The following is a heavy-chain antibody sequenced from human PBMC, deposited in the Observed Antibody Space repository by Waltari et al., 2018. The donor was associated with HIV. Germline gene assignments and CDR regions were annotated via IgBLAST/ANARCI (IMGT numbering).Heavy chain of an antibody. V-gene: IGHV3-30*18. CDR2: ISYDGSNK. J-gene: IGHJ4*02. Sequence: QVQLVESGVGVVQPGRSLRLSCAASGFTFSRYGMPWVRQAPGKGLEWVAVISYDGSNKYYADSVKGRFTISRDNSKNTLYLQMNSLRAEDTAVYYCAKGGSGYYYPNYWGQGTLVTVSS. CDR3: AKGGSGYYYPNY. D-gene: IGHD3-22*01. CDR1: GFTFSRYG.